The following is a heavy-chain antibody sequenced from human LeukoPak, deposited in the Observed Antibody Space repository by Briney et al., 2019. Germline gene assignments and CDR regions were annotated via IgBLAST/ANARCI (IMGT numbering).Heavy chain of an antibody. CDR3: ANRGIYGYFNY. V-gene: IGHV4-4*08. Sequence: PSETLSLTCTVSGGSISSYYWSWIRQPPGKGLEWIGYIYDSGSTNYNPSLKSRVIISADTSKNLFSLRLTSVTAADTAVYYCANRGIYGYFNYWGQGTLVTVSS. J-gene: IGHJ4*02. CDR2: IYDSGST. D-gene: IGHD3-10*01. CDR1: GGSISSYY.